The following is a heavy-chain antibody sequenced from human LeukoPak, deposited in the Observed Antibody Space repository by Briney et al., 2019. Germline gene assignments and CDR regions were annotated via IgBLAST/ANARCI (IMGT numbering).Heavy chain of an antibody. CDR3: ARGGHDYGDYVHRSGPYYYYYMDV. Sequence: GASVKVSCKASGYTFTSYYMHWVRQAPGQGLEWMGIINPSGGSTSYAQKFQGRVTMTRDMSTSTVYMELSSLRSEDTAVYYCARGGHDYGDYVHRSGPYYYYYMDVWGKGTTVTVSS. CDR1: GYTFTSYY. CDR2: INPSGGST. V-gene: IGHV1-46*01. D-gene: IGHD4-17*01. J-gene: IGHJ6*03.